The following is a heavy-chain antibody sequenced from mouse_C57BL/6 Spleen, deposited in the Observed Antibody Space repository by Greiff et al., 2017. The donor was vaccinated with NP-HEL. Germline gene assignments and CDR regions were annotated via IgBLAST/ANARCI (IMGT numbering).Heavy chain of an antibody. V-gene: IGHV1-81*01. Sequence: QVHVKQSGAELARPGASVKLSCKASGYTFTSYGISWVKQRTGQGLEWIGEIYPRSGNTYYNEKFKGKATLTADKSSSTAYMELRSLTSEDSAVYFCARGNYYGSSYRGAMDYWGQGTSVTVSS. CDR3: ARGNYYGSSYRGAMDY. D-gene: IGHD1-1*01. CDR1: GYTFTSYG. CDR2: IYPRSGNT. J-gene: IGHJ4*01.